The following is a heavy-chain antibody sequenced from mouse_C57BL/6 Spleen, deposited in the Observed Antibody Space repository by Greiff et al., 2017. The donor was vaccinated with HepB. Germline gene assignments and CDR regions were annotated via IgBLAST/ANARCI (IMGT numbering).Heavy chain of an antibody. V-gene: IGHV1-50*01. D-gene: IGHD3-2*02. CDR3: ARLGQLRLPYAMDY. Sequence: QVQLQQPGAELVKPGASVKLSCKASGYTFTSYWMQWVKQRPGQGLEWIGEIDPSDSYTNYNQKFKGKATLTVDTSSSTAYMQLSSLTSEDSAVYYCARLGQLRLPYAMDYWGQGTSVTVAS. CDR1: GYTFTSYW. J-gene: IGHJ4*01. CDR2: IDPSDSYT.